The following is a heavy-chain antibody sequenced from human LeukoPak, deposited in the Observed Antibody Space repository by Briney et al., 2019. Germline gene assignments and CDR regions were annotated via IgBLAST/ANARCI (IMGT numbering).Heavy chain of an antibody. J-gene: IGHJ4*02. CDR2: ICGSGGST. CDR3: AKLRGAGIAAASNY. Sequence: GGSLRLSCAASGFTFSNYAMTWVRQAPGKGLEWVSAICGSGGSTYYADSVKGRFTISRDNSTNTLYLQMNSLRAEDTALYYCAKLRGAGIAAASNYWGQGTLVTVSS. CDR1: GFTFSNYA. D-gene: IGHD6-13*01. V-gene: IGHV3-23*01.